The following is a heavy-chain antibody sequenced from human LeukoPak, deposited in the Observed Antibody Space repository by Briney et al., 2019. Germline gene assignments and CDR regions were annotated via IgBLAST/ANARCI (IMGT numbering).Heavy chain of an antibody. CDR2: IWYDGSNK. Sequence: PGRSLRLSCAASGFTFSSYGMHWVRQAPGKGLEWVAVIWYDGSNKYYADSVKGRFTISRDNSKNTLYLQMNSLKAEDTAVYYCAKGSYDSSGYYSDYWGQGTLVTVSS. CDR3: AKGSYDSSGYYSDY. J-gene: IGHJ4*02. V-gene: IGHV3-33*06. CDR1: GFTFSSYG. D-gene: IGHD3-22*01.